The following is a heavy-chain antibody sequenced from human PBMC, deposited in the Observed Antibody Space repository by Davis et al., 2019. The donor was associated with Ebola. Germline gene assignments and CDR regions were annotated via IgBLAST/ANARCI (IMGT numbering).Heavy chain of an antibody. CDR3: ARIYGDNGYYYHAMDV. J-gene: IGHJ6*02. CDR1: GFTFSSYW. Sequence: HTGGSLRLSCAASGFTFSSYWMHWVRHAPGKGLVYVSRINGDGSSTAYADSVKGRFTISRDNAKNTLYLQMSSLRVEDTAVYYCARIYGDNGYYYHAMDVWGQGTTVTVSS. V-gene: IGHV3-74*01. D-gene: IGHD4-17*01. CDR2: INGDGSST.